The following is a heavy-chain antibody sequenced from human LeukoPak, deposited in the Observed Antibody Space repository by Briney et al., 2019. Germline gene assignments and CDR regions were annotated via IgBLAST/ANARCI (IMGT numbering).Heavy chain of an antibody. CDR1: GGSLSDYY. Sequence: SETLSLTCTVSGGSLSDYYWTWVRQPPGKGLEWIGYIYYSGSTNYNPSLKSRVTISVDTSKNQFSLKLSSVTAADTAVYYCARPSRAYYYDSSGYYSYAFDIWGQGTMVTVSS. CDR2: IYYSGST. D-gene: IGHD3-22*01. J-gene: IGHJ3*02. V-gene: IGHV4-59*12. CDR3: ARPSRAYYYDSSGYYSYAFDI.